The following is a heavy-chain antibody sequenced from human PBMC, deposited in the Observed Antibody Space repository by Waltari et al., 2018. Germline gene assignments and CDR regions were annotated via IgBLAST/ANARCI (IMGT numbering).Heavy chain of an antibody. CDR3: ARDHSSSHYYYYGMDV. Sequence: QVQLVESGGGVVQPGRSLRLSCAASGFTFSSYGMHWVRQAPGKGLEWVAVIWYDGSNKYYADSVKGRFTISRDNSKNTLYLQMNSLGAEDTAVYYCARDHSSSHYYYYGMDVWGQGTTVTVSS. V-gene: IGHV3-33*01. D-gene: IGHD6-6*01. J-gene: IGHJ6*02. CDR2: IWYDGSNK. CDR1: GFTFSSYG.